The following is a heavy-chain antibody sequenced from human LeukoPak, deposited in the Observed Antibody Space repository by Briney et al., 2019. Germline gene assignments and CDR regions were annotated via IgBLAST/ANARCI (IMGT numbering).Heavy chain of an antibody. J-gene: IGHJ6*02. CDR2: IRAGGRGT. CDR3: AKSLSAAGNHYYGMDV. CDR1: GFTFSLYA. D-gene: IGHD6-13*01. V-gene: IGHV3-23*01. Sequence: GGSLRLSCAASGFTFSLYAMSWVRQAPGKGLEWVSGIRAGGRGTYYADSVKGRFTISRDNSKNTLYLQMNSLRAEDTAVYYCAKSLSAAGNHYYGMDVWGQGTTVTVSS.